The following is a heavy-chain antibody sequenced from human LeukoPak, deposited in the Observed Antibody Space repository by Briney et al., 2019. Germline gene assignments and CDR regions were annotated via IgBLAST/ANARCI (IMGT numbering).Heavy chain of an antibody. CDR2: ISGSGGNI. J-gene: IGHJ4*02. CDR1: GVSISGQW. V-gene: IGHV3-23*01. Sequence: GESLRLSCVASGVSISGQWMNWVRQAPGQGLEWVSAISGSGGNIYYVDSVKGRFTISRENSKNTLYLQMNSLRAEDTAVYYFAKVAAQYCGGDCYSNPFDYWGQGTLV. D-gene: IGHD2-21*02. CDR3: AKVAAQYCGGDCYSNPFDY.